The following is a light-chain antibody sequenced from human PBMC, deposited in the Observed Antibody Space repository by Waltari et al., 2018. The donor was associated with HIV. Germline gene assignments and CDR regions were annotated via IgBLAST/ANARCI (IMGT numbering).Light chain of an antibody. J-gene: IGKJ1*01. CDR2: KVS. Sequence: DVVMTQSPLSLPVTLGQPASISCKSSQSLVSSDGNTYLVWFQQRPGQSPRRLIYKVSDRDSGVPDRFSGSGSGADFTLKISRVEAEDIGVYFCMRGTHWPRTFGLGTKVEI. CDR1: QSLVSSDGNTY. V-gene: IGKV2-30*01. CDR3: MRGTHWPRT.